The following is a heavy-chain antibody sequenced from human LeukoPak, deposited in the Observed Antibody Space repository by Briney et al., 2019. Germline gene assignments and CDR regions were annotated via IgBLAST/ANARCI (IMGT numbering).Heavy chain of an antibody. Sequence: SETLSLTCTVSGGSISSSSYYWGWIRQPPGKGLEWIGSIYYSGSTYYNPSLKSRVTISVDTSKNQFSLKLSSVTAADTAVYYCARHGRKATTVTTYAFDIWGQGTMVTVSS. CDR2: IYYSGST. J-gene: IGHJ3*02. CDR1: GGSISSSSYY. V-gene: IGHV4-39*01. D-gene: IGHD4-17*01. CDR3: ARHGRKATTVTTYAFDI.